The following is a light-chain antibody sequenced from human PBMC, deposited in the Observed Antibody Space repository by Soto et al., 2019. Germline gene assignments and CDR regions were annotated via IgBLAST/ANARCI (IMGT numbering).Light chain of an antibody. CDR1: GNDVGGYNY. V-gene: IGLV2-11*01. J-gene: IGLJ1*01. CDR2: NVA. CDR3: CSNAGRYTDH. Sequence: QSALTQSRSVSGSPGQSVTISCPGTGNDVGGYNYVSWYQQHQGRPPKLMIYNVARWPSGVPDRFPGSKSGNTAALTISGLQTEDEADYFSCSNAGRYTDHFGTGTKVTVL.